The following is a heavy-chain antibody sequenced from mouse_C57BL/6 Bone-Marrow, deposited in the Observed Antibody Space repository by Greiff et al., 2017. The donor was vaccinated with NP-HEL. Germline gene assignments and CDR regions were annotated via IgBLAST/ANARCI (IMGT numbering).Heavy chain of an antibody. CDR3: VRQGGYCDY. CDR2: IRSKSNNYAT. J-gene: IGHJ2*01. Sequence: EVMLVESGGGLVQPKGSLKLSCAASGFSFNTYAMNWVRQAPGTGLEWVARIRSKSNNYATYYADSVKDRFTISRDDSESMLYLQMNNLKTEDTAMYYCVRQGGYCDYWGQGTTLTVSS. CDR1: GFSFNTYA. V-gene: IGHV10-1*01.